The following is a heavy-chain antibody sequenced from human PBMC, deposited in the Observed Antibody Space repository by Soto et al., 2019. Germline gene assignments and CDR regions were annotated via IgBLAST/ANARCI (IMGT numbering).Heavy chain of an antibody. J-gene: IGHJ4*02. CDR1: GGALSGYF. Sequence: SETLFPTCAVFGGALSGYFWGWVRPPPGKGLEWIGEINHSGSTNYNPSLKSRVTISVDTSKNQFSLKLSSVTAADTAVYYCASGANYYDSSGSGYWGQGTLVTVSS. V-gene: IGHV4-34*01. D-gene: IGHD3-22*01. CDR2: INHSGST. CDR3: ASGANYYDSSGSGY.